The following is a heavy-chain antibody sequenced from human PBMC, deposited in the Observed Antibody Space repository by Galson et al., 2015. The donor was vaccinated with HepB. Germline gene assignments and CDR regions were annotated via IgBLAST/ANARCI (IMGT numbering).Heavy chain of an antibody. V-gene: IGHV3-21*01. CDR1: GFNFSLYS. CDR2: ISSSGSYI. J-gene: IGHJ4*02. CDR3: ARALPSGIRGGRVFDH. D-gene: IGHD3-10*01. Sequence: SLRLSCAASGFNFSLYSRNWVRQAPGKGLEWVSSISSSGSYIYYGDSVKGRCTVSRDSAKTSVYLQMNCLRGDDTAVYYCARALPSGIRGGRVFDHWGQGTLVTGSS.